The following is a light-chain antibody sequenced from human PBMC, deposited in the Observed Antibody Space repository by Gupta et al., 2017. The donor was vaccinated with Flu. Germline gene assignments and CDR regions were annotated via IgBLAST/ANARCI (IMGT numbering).Light chain of an antibody. J-gene: IGLJ2*01. Sequence: SALTQPPSLSAAPGQKVTISCSGSSSNIASNYVSWYQHLPGTAPKLLIYENNQRPSGIPARFSGSKSGTSATLAIAGLQTGDEADYYCETWDNTLSAGVFGGGTKLTVL. CDR2: ENN. CDR1: SSNIASNY. V-gene: IGLV1-51*01. CDR3: ETWDNTLSAGV.